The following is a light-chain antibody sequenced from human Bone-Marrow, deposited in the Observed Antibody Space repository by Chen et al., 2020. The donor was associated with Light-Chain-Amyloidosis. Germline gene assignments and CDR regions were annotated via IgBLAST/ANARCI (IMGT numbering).Light chain of an antibody. Sequence: SYLLTQPSSVSAAPGQTATIACGGNNIGSTSVRWYQHTPGQAPLLVVYDDSDRPPGIPERLSGYNSGNTATLTISRVEAGDEADYYCQVWDRSSDRPVFGGGTMLTVL. CDR1: NIGSTS. V-gene: IGLV3-21*02. J-gene: IGLJ3*02. CDR2: DDS. CDR3: QVWDRSSDRPV.